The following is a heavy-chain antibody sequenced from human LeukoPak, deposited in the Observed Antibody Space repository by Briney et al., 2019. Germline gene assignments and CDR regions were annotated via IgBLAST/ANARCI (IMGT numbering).Heavy chain of an antibody. V-gene: IGHV4-39*01. Sequence: SETLSLTCTVSGGSISSSSYYWGWIRQPPGKGLEWIGSIYYSGSTYYNPSLKSRVTISVDTSKNQFSLKLSSVTAADTAVYYCARRRYCSGGSCYSSNWFDPWGQGTLVTVSS. CDR1: GGSISSSSYY. CDR3: ARRRYCSGGSCYSSNWFDP. CDR2: IYYSGST. D-gene: IGHD2-15*01. J-gene: IGHJ5*02.